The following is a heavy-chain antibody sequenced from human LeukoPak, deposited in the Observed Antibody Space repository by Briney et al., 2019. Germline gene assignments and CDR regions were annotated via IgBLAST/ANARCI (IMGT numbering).Heavy chain of an antibody. CDR2: INPNSGGT. D-gene: IGHD6-19*01. Sequence: ASVKVSCKTSGYTFTSYGISWVRQAPGQGLEWMGWINPNSGGTNYAQKFQGRVTMTRDTSISTAYMELSRLRSDDTAVYYCARVAVAGILYWFDPWGQGTLVTVSS. CDR3: ARVAVAGILYWFDP. CDR1: GYTFTSYG. J-gene: IGHJ5*02. V-gene: IGHV1-2*02.